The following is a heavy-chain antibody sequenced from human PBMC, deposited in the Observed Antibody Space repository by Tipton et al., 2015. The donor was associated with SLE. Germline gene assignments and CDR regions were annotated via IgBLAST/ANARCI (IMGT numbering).Heavy chain of an antibody. V-gene: IGHV4-39*07. Sequence: TLSLTCTVSGGSISSSSYYWGWIRQPPGKGLEWIGCIYYSGSTYYNPSLKSRVTISVDTSKNQFSLKLSSVTAADTAVYYCAREADSGSFRPMDYWVQGTLVTVSS. CDR3: AREADSGSFRPMDY. CDR2: IYYSGST. CDR1: GGSISSSSYY. D-gene: IGHD1-26*01. J-gene: IGHJ4*02.